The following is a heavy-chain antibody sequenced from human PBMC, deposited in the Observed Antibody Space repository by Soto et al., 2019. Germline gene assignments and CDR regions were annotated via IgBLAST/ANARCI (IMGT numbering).Heavy chain of an antibody. CDR1: GYTFTGYY. CDR2: INPNSGGT. D-gene: IGHD3-3*01. CDR3: ARSARMYYDFWSGSFGDY. J-gene: IGHJ4*02. Sequence: ASVKVSCKASGYTFTGYYMHCVRQAPGQGLEWMGWINPNSGGTNYAQKFQGRVTMTRDTSISTACMELSRLRSDDTAVYYCARSARMYYDFWSGSFGDYWGQGTLVTVSS. V-gene: IGHV1-2*02.